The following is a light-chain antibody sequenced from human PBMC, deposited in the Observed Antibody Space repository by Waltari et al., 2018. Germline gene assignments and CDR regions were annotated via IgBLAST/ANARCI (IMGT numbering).Light chain of an antibody. V-gene: IGKV1-5*03. CDR2: KAS. CDR3: QQYNSYWT. J-gene: IGKJ1*01. CDR1: QSIRSW. Sequence: DIQMTQSPSTLSASVGARVTITCRASQSIRSWLAWYQQKPGKAPKLLIYKASTLEGGVPSRFSGSGSGTEFTLTISSLQPDDFATYYCQQYNSYWTFGQGTKVEIK.